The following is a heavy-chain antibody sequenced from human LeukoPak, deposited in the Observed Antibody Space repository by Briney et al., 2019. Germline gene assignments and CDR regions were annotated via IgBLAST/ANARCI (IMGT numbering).Heavy chain of an antibody. CDR2: ISAYNGNT. J-gene: IGHJ4*02. V-gene: IGHV1-18*01. CDR1: GYTFTGDG. Sequence: ASVYVSCEASGYTFTGDGIGGVGQAPGQGLEWMGWISAYNGNTNYAQKLQGRVTMTTDTSTSTAYMELRSLRSDDTDVYYCARNWVGATLLDYWGQRTLDTVSS. D-gene: IGHD1-26*01. CDR3: ARNWVGATLLDY.